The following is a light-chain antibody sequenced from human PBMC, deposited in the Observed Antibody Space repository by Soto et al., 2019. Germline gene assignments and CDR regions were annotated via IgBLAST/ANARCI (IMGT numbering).Light chain of an antibody. V-gene: IGKV1-5*03. Sequence: DIPLTQSPSTLSGSVGASVALTGRASQTISSWLAWYQQKPGKAPKLLIYKASTLKSGVPSRFSGSGSGTEFTLTISSLQPDDFATYYCQHYNSYSEAFGQGTKVDIK. CDR2: KAS. CDR3: QHYNSYSEA. CDR1: QTISSW. J-gene: IGKJ1*01.